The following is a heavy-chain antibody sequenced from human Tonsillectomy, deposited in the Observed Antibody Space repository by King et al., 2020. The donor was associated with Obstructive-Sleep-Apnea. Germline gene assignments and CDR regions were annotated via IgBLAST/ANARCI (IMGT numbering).Heavy chain of an antibody. CDR3: AKDTDPPDYGDYVNGAPLGY. D-gene: IGHD4-17*01. CDR2: IRYDGSNK. V-gene: IGHV3-30*02. Sequence: QLVQSGGGVVQPGGSLRLSCAASGFTFSSYGMHWVRQAPGKGLEWVAFIRYDGSNKYYADSVKGRFTISRDNSKNTLYLQMNSLRAEDTAVYYCAKDTDPPDYGDYVNGAPLGYWGQGTLVTVSS. CDR1: GFTFSSYG. J-gene: IGHJ4*02.